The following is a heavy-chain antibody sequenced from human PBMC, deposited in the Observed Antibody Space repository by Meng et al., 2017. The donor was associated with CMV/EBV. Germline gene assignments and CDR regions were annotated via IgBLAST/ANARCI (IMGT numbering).Heavy chain of an antibody. CDR2: IYYSGST. J-gene: IGHJ5*02. CDR1: GGAISSGGYY. D-gene: IGHD6-13*01. Sequence: GGAISSGGYYWSWIRQHPGKGLEWIGYIYYSGSTYYNPSLKSRVTISVDTSKNQFSLKLSSVTAADTAVYYCARTGIAAAGHNWFDPWGQGTLVTVSS. CDR3: ARTGIAAAGHNWFDP. V-gene: IGHV4-31*02.